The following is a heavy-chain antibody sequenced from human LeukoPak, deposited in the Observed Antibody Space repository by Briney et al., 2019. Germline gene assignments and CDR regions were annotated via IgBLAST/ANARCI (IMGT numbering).Heavy chain of an antibody. V-gene: IGHV4-30-2*01. J-gene: IGHJ4*02. CDR2: IYHSGST. D-gene: IGHD5-18*01. Sequence: SQTLSLTCAVSGGSISSGGYSWSWIRQPPGKGLEWIGYIYHSGSTYYNPSLKSRVTISVDRSKNQFSLKLGSVTAADTAVYYCARSLGYSYGFGYWGQGTLVTVSS. CDR3: ARSLGYSYGFGY. CDR1: GGSISSGGYS.